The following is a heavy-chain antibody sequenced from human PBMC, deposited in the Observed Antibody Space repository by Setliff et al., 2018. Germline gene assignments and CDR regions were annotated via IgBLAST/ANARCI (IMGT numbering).Heavy chain of an antibody. V-gene: IGHV1-69*05. CDR3: AREGVDTRSSTDYRYYMDV. CDR1: GGTFTGYY. Sequence: SVKVSCKASGGTFTGYYFHWVRQAPGQGLEWLGGTIPNFGTTNYAQEFQGRVTIITDESTSTAYMELSSLRFEDTAVYYCAREGVDTRSSTDYRYYMDVWGKGTTVTVSS. CDR2: TIPNFGTT. D-gene: IGHD5-18*01. J-gene: IGHJ6*03.